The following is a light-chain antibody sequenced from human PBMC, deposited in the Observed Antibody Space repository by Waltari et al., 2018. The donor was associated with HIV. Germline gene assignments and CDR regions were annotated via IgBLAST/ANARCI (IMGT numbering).Light chain of an antibody. Sequence: DIVMTQSPDSLPVSLGARATLTCTSTRTILYSSNNRNYLAWYQQKPRHPPKFLISWASTRESGVPDRFSGSGSGTDFTLTITRLQAEDVALYHCQQYFRIPPTFGGGTKVEIK. CDR1: RTILYSSNNRNY. CDR2: WAS. V-gene: IGKV4-1*01. J-gene: IGKJ4*01. CDR3: QQYFRIPPT.